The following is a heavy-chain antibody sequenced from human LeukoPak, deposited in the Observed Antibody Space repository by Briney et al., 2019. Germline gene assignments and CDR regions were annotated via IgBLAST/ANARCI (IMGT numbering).Heavy chain of an antibody. J-gene: IGHJ4*02. D-gene: IGHD3-9*01. CDR2: INPNSGGT. CDR1: GGTFSSCA. Sequence: ASVKVSCKASGGTFSSCAISWVRQAPGQGLEWMGWINPNSGGTNYAQKFQGWVTMTRDTSISTAYMELSRLRSDDTAVYYCARARLGDYYFDYWGQGTLVTVSS. V-gene: IGHV1-2*04. CDR3: ARARLGDYYFDY.